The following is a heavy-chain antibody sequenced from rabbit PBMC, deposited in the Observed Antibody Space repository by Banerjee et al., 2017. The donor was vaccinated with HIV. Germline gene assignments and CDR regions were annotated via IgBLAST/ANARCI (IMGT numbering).Heavy chain of an antibody. D-gene: IGHD1-1*01. Sequence: QEQLEESGGDLVKPEGSLTLTCTASGFSFSNKYVMCWVRQAPGKGLEWIARIDAGSSGSTYYASWARGRFTISRPSSTTVTLQMTSLTAADTATYFCARSGSGDYRRVNLWGPGTLVTVS. CDR1: GFSFSNKYV. J-gene: IGHJ4*01. V-gene: IGHV1S45*01. CDR3: ARSGSGDYRRVNL. CDR2: IDAGSSGST.